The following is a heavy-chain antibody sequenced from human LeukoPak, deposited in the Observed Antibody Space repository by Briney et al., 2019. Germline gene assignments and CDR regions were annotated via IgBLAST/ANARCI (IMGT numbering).Heavy chain of an antibody. CDR2: ISAHNGNT. V-gene: IGHV1-18*01. D-gene: IGHD1-26*01. J-gene: IGHJ4*02. Sequence: ASVTVSCKASGYTFTSYGISWVRQAPGQGLEWMGWISAHNGNTKNAQKIQGRVTMTTDTSTSTAYMELRSLGSDDTAVYYCARGAWELLGDDYWGQGTLVTVSS. CDR1: GYTFTSYG. CDR3: ARGAWELLGDDY.